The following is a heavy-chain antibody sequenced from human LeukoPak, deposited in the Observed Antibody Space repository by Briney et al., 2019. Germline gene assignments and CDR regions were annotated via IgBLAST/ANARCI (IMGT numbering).Heavy chain of an antibody. J-gene: IGHJ4*02. D-gene: IGHD6-13*01. CDR3: ARIEGVAASY. CDR1: EYTXXGYY. Sequence: ASVKVSCKASEYTXXGYYMHWVRQAPGQGLEWMGWINPNSGGTNYAQKFQGRVTMTRGTSISTAYMELRRLRSDDTAVYYCARIEGVAASYWGQGTLVTVSS. CDR2: INPNSGGT. V-gene: IGHV1-2*02.